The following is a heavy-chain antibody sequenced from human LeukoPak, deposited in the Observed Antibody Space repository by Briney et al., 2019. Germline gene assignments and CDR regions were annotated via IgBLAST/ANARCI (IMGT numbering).Heavy chain of an antibody. CDR2: INPSGGST. V-gene: IGHV1-46*01. D-gene: IGHD6-6*01. CDR3: ALGGSIAALPVRNWLDP. Sequence: ASVKVSCKASGYTFINFYMHWVRQAPGQGLEWMGVINPSGGSTGYAQKFQGRVTMTRDTSTSTVYMELGSLRSEDTAVFYCALGGSIAALPVRNWLDPWGQGTLVTVSS. J-gene: IGHJ5*02. CDR1: GYTFINFY.